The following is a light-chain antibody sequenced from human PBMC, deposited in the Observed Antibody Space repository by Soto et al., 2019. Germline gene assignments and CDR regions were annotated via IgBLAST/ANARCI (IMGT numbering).Light chain of an antibody. CDR1: QSVSSN. V-gene: IGKV3D-15*01. CDR3: QQYNNWPRT. J-gene: IGKJ4*01. CDR2: DVS. Sequence: EIVMRQSPATLSVSPGERATLSCWASQSVSSNLAWYQQKPGQAPRLLIYDVSTRATGIPTRFSGSGSGTEFTLTISSLQSEDFAAYYCQQYNNWPRTFGGGTKVDIK.